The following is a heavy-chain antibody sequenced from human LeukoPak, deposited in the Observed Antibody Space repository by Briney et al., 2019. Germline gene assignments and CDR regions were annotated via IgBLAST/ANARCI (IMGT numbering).Heavy chain of an antibody. CDR2: IKSKTDGGTT. J-gene: IGHJ4*02. D-gene: IGHD1-26*01. CDR3: AKDRARGGATNFDY. Sequence: MPGGSLRLSCAASGFTFTNAWMHWVRQAPGKGLEWVGRIKSKTDGGTTDYAAPVEGRFTISRDDSKNTLYLQMDSLRAGDTAVYYCAKDRARGGATNFDYWGQGTLVTVSS. V-gene: IGHV3-15*07. CDR1: GFTFTNAW.